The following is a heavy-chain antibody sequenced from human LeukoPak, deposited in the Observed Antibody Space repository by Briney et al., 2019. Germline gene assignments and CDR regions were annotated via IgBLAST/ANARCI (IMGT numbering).Heavy chain of an antibody. CDR3: ARDRGNYYGRGWFDP. V-gene: IGHV4-39*02. CDR2: IYYSGNT. D-gene: IGHD3-10*01. CDR1: GVSISSSNSY. Sequence: SETLSLTCTVSGVSISSSNSYWGWIRQPPGKGLEWIGSIYYSGNTYYNASLKSQVSISIDTSKNQFSLRLTSVTAADTAVYYCARDRGNYYGRGWFDPWGQGILVTVSS. J-gene: IGHJ5*02.